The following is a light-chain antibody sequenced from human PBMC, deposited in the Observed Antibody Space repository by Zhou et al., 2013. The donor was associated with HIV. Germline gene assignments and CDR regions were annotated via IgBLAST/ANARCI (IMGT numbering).Light chain of an antibody. V-gene: IGKV3-15*01. J-gene: IGKJ2*01. CDR1: QSVSSN. Sequence: EIVMTQSPATLSVSPGERATLSCRASQSVSSNLAWYQQKPGQAPRLLIYGASSRATGIPARFSGSGSGTDFTLTISGLEPEDFAVYYCQQYGSSPYTFGQGTKLEIK. CDR3: QQYGSSPYT. CDR2: GAS.